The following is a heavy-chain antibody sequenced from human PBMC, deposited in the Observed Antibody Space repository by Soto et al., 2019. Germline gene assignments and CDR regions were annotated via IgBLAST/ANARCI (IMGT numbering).Heavy chain of an antibody. CDR3: AKDQAEGGYSYGFFYYYGLDV. D-gene: IGHD5-18*01. J-gene: IGHJ6*02. CDR2: ISTSGGST. CDR1: GFTFSSYG. V-gene: IGHV3-23*01. Sequence: EVQLLESGGGLVQPGGSLRLSCAASGFTFSSYGMSWVRQTPGKGLEWVSAISTSGGSTYYADSVKGRLTVSRDNSKNTPYLQMNSLRAEDTAVYYCAKDQAEGGYSYGFFYYYGLDVWGQGTTVTVSS.